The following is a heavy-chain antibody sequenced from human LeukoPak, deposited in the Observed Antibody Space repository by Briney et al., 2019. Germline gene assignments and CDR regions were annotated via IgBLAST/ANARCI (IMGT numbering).Heavy chain of an antibody. CDR1: GYTFTSYY. CDR2: INPNSGGT. CDR3: ARDWYHHRGSYGPNWFDP. V-gene: IGHV1-2*02. J-gene: IGHJ5*02. D-gene: IGHD1-26*01. Sequence: GASVKVSCKTSGYTFTSYYMHWVRQAPGQGLEWMGWINPNSGGTNYAQKFQGRVTMTRDTSISTAYMELSRLRSDDTAVYYCARDWYHHRGSYGPNWFDPWGQGTLVTVSS.